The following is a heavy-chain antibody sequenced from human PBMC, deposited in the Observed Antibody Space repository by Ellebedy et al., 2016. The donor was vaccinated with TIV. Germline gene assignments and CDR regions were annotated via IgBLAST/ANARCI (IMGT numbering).Heavy chain of an antibody. CDR2: ISYDGSNK. Sequence: PGGSLRLSCAASGFTFSSYAMHWVRQAPGKGLEWVAVISYDGSNKFYADSVKGRFTISRDNSKNTLYLQMNSLRAEDTAVYYCARDVVGGTPHHSMDVWGQGTTVTVSS. CDR3: ARDVVGGTPHHSMDV. V-gene: IGHV3-30-3*01. CDR1: GFTFSSYA. J-gene: IGHJ6*02. D-gene: IGHD2-2*01.